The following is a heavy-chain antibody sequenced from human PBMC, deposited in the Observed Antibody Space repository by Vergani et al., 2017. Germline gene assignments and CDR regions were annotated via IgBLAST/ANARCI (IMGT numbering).Heavy chain of an antibody. J-gene: IGHJ3*02. D-gene: IGHD3-22*01. CDR3: AREMYYYDSSGYYHDAFDI. CDR2: IYYSGST. V-gene: IGHV4-59*11. Sequence: QVQLQESGPGLVKPSETLSLTCTVSGGSISSHYWSWIRQPPGKGLEWIGYIYYSGSTNYNPSLKSRVTISVDPSKNQFSLKLSSVTAADTAVYYCAREMYYYDSSGYYHDAFDIWGQGTMVTVSS. CDR1: GGSISSHY.